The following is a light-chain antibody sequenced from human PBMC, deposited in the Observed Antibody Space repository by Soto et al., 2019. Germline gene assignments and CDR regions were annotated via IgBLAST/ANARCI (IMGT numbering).Light chain of an antibody. CDR1: QSVSSY. J-gene: IGKJ1*01. CDR2: EAS. CDR3: QQRSNWPWT. V-gene: IGKV3-11*01. Sequence: EIVLTQSPATLFLSPGERATLSCRASQSVSSYLAWYQQKPGQAPRLLIYEASNRATGIPARFSGSGSGTDFTLTISSLEPEDFAVYYCQQRSNWPWTFGQGTRWIS.